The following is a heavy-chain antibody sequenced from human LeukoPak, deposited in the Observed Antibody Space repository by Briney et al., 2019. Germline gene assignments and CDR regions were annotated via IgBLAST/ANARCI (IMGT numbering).Heavy chain of an antibody. CDR2: ISGGTT. CDR3: SRGSGWLSVY. D-gene: IGHD6-19*01. V-gene: IGHV3-49*03. J-gene: IGHJ4*02. Sequence: GRSLRPSCTASGFTFGDYLMSWFRQAPGKGLEWIGFISGGTTEYAASVIGRFTISRDDSTSIAYLQMNSLTTEDTAVYYCSRGSGWLSVYWGQGTLVTVSS. CDR1: GFTFGDYL.